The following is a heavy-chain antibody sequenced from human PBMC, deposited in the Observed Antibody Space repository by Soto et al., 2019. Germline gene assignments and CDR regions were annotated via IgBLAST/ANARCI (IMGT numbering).Heavy chain of an antibody. CDR3: ARDLTRAIGGYCTNGVCYHNRTDFDY. D-gene: IGHD2-8*01. CDR1: GGTFSSYA. V-gene: IGHV1-69*13. CDR2: IIPIFGTA. J-gene: IGHJ4*02. Sequence: ASVKVSCKASGGTFSSYAISWVRQAPGQGLEWMGGIIPIFGTANYAQKFQGRVTITADESTSTAYMELSSLRSEDTAVYYCARDLTRAIGGYCTNGVCYHNRTDFDYWGQGTLVTVSS.